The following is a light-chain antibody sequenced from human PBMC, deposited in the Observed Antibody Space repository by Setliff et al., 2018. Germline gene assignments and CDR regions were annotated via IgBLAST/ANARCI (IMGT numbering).Light chain of an antibody. CDR1: SSDAGGYNH. CDR2: DVG. J-gene: IGLJ1*01. Sequence: QSALTQPASVSGSPGQSITISCTGSSSDAGGYNHVSWYQQHPGKAPKLMIYDVGKRPSGVSNRFSGSKSGNTASLTISGLQAEDEADYYCSSYTGSNSHVFGTGTKVTVL. CDR3: SSYTGSNSHV. V-gene: IGLV2-14*01.